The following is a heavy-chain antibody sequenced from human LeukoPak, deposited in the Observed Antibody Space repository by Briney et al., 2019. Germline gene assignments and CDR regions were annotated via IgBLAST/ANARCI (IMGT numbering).Heavy chain of an antibody. Sequence: PGGSLRLSCAASGFTVSSNFMSWVRQAPGKGLEWVSVIYSGGSTYYADSVKGRFTISGDNSKNTLYLQMNSLRPEDTAVYYYARGSRNVYFDYWGQGTLVTVSS. J-gene: IGHJ4*02. CDR1: GFTVSSNF. D-gene: IGHD2-8*01. V-gene: IGHV3-66*02. CDR3: ARGSRNVYFDY. CDR2: IYSGGST.